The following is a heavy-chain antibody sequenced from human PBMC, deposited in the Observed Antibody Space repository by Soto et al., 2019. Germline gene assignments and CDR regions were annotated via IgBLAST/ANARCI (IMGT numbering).Heavy chain of an antibody. CDR3: AKDSNYDFWSGFDY. J-gene: IGHJ4*02. CDR1: GFTFDDYA. CDR2: ISWNSGSI. V-gene: IGHV3-9*01. Sequence: GGSLRLSCAASGFTFDDYAMHWVRQAPGKGLEWVSGISWNSGSIGYADSVKGRFTISRDNAKNSLYLQMNSLRAEDTALYYCAKDSNYDFWSGFDYWGQGTLVTVSS. D-gene: IGHD3-3*01.